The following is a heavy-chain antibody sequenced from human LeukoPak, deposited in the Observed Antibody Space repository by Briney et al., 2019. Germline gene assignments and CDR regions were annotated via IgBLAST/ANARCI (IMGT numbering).Heavy chain of an antibody. CDR1: GFTFSSYG. CDR2: ISSSGSTI. CDR3: ARDPYSGTYGNTYYYYMDV. Sequence: GGSLGLSCAASGFTFSSYGMSWVRQAPGKGLEWVSYISSSGSTIYYADSVKGRFTISRDNAKNSLYLQMNSLRVEDTAVYYCARDPYSGTYGNTYYYYMDVWGKGTTVTISS. V-gene: IGHV3-48*04. J-gene: IGHJ6*03. D-gene: IGHD1-26*01.